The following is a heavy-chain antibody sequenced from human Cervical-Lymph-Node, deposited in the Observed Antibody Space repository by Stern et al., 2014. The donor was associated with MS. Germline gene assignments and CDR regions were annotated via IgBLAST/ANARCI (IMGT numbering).Heavy chain of an antibody. CDR2: IKWDSGNI. Sequence: EVQLVESGGGLVQPGRSLRLSCAASGFKFDDYAMHWVRQAPGKGLEWVSGIKWDSGNIQYVDSVKGRFTISRDNAKNSLYLQMNSLTTEDTAFYYCAKDRDPMISAFIDLWGLGTLVTVSS. V-gene: IGHV3-9*01. J-gene: IGHJ5*02. D-gene: IGHD3/OR15-3a*01. CDR1: GFKFDDYA. CDR3: AKDRDPMISAFIDL.